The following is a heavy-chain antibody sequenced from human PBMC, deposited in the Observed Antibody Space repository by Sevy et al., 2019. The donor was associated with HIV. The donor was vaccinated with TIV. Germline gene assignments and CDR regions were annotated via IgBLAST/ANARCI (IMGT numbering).Heavy chain of an antibody. V-gene: IGHV3-21*01. D-gene: IGHD3-10*01. Sequence: GGSLRLSCVASGFTFSSYSMNWVRQAPGKGLEWVSSISSSSSYIYYADSVKGRFTISRENAKNSLYLQMNSLRAEDTAVYYCAREGMVRGVISSFDYWGQGTLVTVSS. CDR3: AREGMVRGVISSFDY. J-gene: IGHJ4*02. CDR1: GFTFSSYS. CDR2: ISSSSSYI.